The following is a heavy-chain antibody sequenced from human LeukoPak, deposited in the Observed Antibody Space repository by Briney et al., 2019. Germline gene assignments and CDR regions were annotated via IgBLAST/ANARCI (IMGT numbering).Heavy chain of an antibody. J-gene: IGHJ5*02. D-gene: IGHD3-10*01. V-gene: IGHV4-4*07. Sequence: PSETLSLTCTVSGGSISSYYWSWIRQPAGKGLEWIGRIYTSGSTNYNPSLKSRVTMSVDTSKNQFSLKLSSVTAADTAVYYCARDRGGGSGSYSINWFDTWGQGTLVTVSS. CDR1: GGSISSYY. CDR3: ARDRGGGSGSYSINWFDT. CDR2: IYTSGST.